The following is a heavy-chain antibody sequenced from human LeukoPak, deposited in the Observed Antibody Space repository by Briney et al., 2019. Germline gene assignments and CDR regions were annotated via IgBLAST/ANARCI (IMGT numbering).Heavy chain of an antibody. CDR2: FDPIVRET. CDR3: ATDALGHYYDSSGYGPTWDY. J-gene: IGHJ4*02. D-gene: IGHD3-22*01. V-gene: IGHV1-24*01. CDR1: GYTLTELS. Sequence: GAPWKVSCKVSGYTLTELSMHWVRQAPGKGLEWMGGFDPIVRETIYAQKFQGRVTMTEDTSTDTAYMELSSLRSEDTAVYYCATDALGHYYDSSGYGPTWDYWGQGTLVTVSS.